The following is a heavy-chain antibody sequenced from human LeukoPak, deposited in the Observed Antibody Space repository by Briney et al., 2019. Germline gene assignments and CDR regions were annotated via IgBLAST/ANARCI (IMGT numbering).Heavy chain of an antibody. CDR2: VYRSGDT. CDR1: GGSISTYY. CDR3: ARDDFEYSVHNGMDV. J-gene: IGHJ6*02. V-gene: IGHV4-4*07. Sequence: NPSETLSLTCSVSGGSISTYYWSWIRQPAGKGLVWIGRVYRSGDTNYNPSPKSRVTMSVDTSKNQISLRLRSVTAADTAVYYCARDDFEYSVHNGMDVWGQGTTVTVSS. D-gene: IGHD3-9*01.